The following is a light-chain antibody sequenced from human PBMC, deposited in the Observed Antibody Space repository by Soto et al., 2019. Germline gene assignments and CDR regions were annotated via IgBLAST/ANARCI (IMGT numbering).Light chain of an antibody. CDR1: QSLNRD. CDR2: GAS. CDR3: QQYHKWPPIT. V-gene: IGKV3-15*01. Sequence: IVMTQSPATLSMSPGERATLSCRASQSLNRDLAWYQQKPGQSPRLLIFGASIRATGIPARFRGGGSGTEFTLTISSLQSEDSAVYYCQQYHKWPPITFGQGTRLEIK. J-gene: IGKJ5*01.